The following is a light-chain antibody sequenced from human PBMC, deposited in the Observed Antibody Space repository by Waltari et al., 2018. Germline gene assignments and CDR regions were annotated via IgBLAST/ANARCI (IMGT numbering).Light chain of an antibody. CDR2: EIT. J-gene: IGLJ1*01. CDR3: CSYSGGGSV. Sequence: QSALTQPASVSGSPGQSVTISCPGSGTNIGAYNLVSWYQQHPGRVPKLLLYEITKRPSGISDRFSGSKSGNTASLTISGLQADDEADYYCCSYSGGGSVFGTGTTVTVL. CDR1: GTNIGAYNL. V-gene: IGLV2-23*02.